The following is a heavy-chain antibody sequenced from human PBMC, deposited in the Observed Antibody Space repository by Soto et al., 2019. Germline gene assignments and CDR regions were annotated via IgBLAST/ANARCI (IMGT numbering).Heavy chain of an antibody. J-gene: IGHJ4*02. V-gene: IGHV4-4*02. CDR2: IYHSGST. Sequence: PSETLSLTCAVSGGSISSSNWWSWVRQPPGKGLEWIGEIYHSGSTNYNPSLKSRVTISVDTSKNQFSLKLSSVTAADTAVYYCARGARITMIVVPRGYFDYWGQGTLVTVSS. D-gene: IGHD3-22*01. CDR1: GGSISSSNW. CDR3: ARGARITMIVVPRGYFDY.